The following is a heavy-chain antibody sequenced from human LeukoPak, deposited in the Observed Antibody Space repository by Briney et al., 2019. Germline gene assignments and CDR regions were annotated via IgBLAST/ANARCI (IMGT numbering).Heavy chain of an antibody. CDR2: IYYSGST. CDR1: GGSISSYY. J-gene: IGHJ5*02. D-gene: IGHD2-2*01. CDR3: ARERYCSSTSCYTGWFDP. V-gene: IGHV4-59*12. Sequence: SETLSLTCTDSGGSISSYYWSWIRQPPGKGLEWIGYIYYSGSTNYNPSLKSRVTISVDTSKNQFSLKLSSVTAADTAVYYCARERYCSSTSCYTGWFDPWGQGTLVTVSS.